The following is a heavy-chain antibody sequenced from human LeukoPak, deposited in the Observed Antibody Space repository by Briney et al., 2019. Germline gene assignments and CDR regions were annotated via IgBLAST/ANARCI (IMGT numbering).Heavy chain of an antibody. J-gene: IGHJ4*02. CDR3: ARHLRIGPLDY. CDR2: INHSGST. Sequence: SETLSLTCAVYGGSFSGYYWSWIRQPPGKGLEWIGEINHSGSTNYNPSLKSRVTISVDTSKNQFSLKLSSVTAADTAVYYCARHLRIGPLDYWGQGTLVTVSS. CDR1: GGSFSGYY. V-gene: IGHV4-34*01.